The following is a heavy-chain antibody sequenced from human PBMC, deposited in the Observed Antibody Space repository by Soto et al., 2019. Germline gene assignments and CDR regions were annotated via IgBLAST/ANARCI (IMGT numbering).Heavy chain of an antibody. Sequence: GGSLRLSCAAPWLPFCNYSMSWVPQAPGEGLEWVSGVGGSGDSTYYADSVKGRFTISRDNSKDTLYLQMNSLRAEDTAVYYCAKSPLGYCSGGSCYPPHYFDYWGQGTLVTVS. CDR1: WLPFCNYS. D-gene: IGHD2-15*01. CDR3: AKSPLGYCSGGSCYPPHYFDY. CDR2: VGGSGDST. V-gene: IGHV3-23*01. J-gene: IGHJ4*02.